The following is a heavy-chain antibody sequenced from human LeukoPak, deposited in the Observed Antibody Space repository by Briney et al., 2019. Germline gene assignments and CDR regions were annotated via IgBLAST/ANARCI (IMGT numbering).Heavy chain of an antibody. CDR2: IYHTGST. CDR1: GASIRSVNW. CDR3: AKDDFWSGYYMHEGAFDI. D-gene: IGHD3-3*01. Sequence: PSETLSLTCGVSGASIRSVNWWNWVRQPPGKGLEWVGEIYHTGSTNCNPSLESRITLSVDKSNNQFSLTLRSVTAADTAVYYCAKDDFWSGYYMHEGAFDIWGQGTMVTVSS. J-gene: IGHJ3*02. V-gene: IGHV4-4*02.